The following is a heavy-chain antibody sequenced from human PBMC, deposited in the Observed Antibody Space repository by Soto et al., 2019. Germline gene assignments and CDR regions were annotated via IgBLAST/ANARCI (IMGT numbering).Heavy chain of an antibody. J-gene: IGHJ4*02. CDR3: ARFLGVDYGDYEAYFDY. D-gene: IGHD4-17*01. Sequence: SETLSLTCAVNGGSFSGYYWSWIRQPPGKGLEWIGEINHSGSTNYNPSLKSRVTISVDTSKNQFSLKLSSVTAADTAVYYCARFLGVDYGDYEAYFDYWGQGTLVTVSS. CDR2: INHSGST. CDR1: GGSFSGYY. V-gene: IGHV4-34*01.